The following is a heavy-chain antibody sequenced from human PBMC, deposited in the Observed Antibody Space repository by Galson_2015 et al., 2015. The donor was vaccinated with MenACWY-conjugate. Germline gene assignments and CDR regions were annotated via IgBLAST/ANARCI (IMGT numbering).Heavy chain of an antibody. CDR2: ILYDGNNK. CDR3: ARVLSSGWTGQSDY. CDR1: GFTFSHYG. J-gene: IGHJ4*02. V-gene: IGHV3-30*03. D-gene: IGHD6-19*01. Sequence: SLRLSCAASGFTFSHYGMHWVRQAPGKGLEWVTAILYDGNNKYYADSVKGRFTISRDNSKNTVSLQMNGLTTEDTAVYFCARVLSSGWTGQSDYWGARAPVGVTT.